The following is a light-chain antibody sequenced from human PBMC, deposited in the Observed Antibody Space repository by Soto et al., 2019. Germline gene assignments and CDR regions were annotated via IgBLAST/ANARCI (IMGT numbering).Light chain of an antibody. CDR3: QQYNNYPLT. J-gene: IGKJ4*01. Sequence: DIQMTQSPSTLSASVGDRVTITCRASQSISNWLAWYQQKPGKAPNLLIYKASSLESGVPSRFSGSGSGTEFTLTISSLQTDDFATYYCQQYNNYPLTFGGGTKVDIK. CDR2: KAS. CDR1: QSISNW. V-gene: IGKV1-5*03.